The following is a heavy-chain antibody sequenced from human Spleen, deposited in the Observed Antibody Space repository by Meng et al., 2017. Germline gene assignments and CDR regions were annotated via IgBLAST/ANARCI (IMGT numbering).Heavy chain of an antibody. J-gene: IGHJ4*02. Sequence: QVRLGRSGDGGKKPGASVKVSCKASGYTFTSYAIYWVRQAPGQRLEWMGWIDAGNGNTKYSQKFQGRVTIIRDTSASTAYMELSSLRSEDTAVYYCARGPYSNLDYWGQGTLVTVSS. V-gene: IGHV1-3*01. D-gene: IGHD6-13*01. CDR2: IDAGNGNT. CDR1: GYTFTSYA. CDR3: ARGPYSNLDY.